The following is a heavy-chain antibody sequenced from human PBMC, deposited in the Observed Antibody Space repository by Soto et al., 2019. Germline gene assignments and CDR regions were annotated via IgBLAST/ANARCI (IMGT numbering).Heavy chain of an antibody. D-gene: IGHD1-26*01. CDR1: GESITRTDYF. J-gene: IGHJ4*02. CDR3: ARGLWEVRFDY. V-gene: IGHV4-30-4*01. Sequence: SETLSLTCSVSGESITRTDYFWSWIRQPPGKGLEWIGYIYYSGSTYYNPSLRSRVTISVDASKNQFSLKLASVTVADTAVYYCARGLWEVRFDYWGQGTLVTVSS. CDR2: IYYSGST.